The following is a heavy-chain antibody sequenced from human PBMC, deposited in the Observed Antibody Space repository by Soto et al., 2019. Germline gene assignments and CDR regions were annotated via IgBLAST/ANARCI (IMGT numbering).Heavy chain of an antibody. CDR2: IYSGGST. Sequence: GGSLRLSCAASGFTVSSNYMSWVRQAPGKGLEWVSVIYSGGSTYYADSVKGRFTISRDNSKNTLYLQMNSLRAEDTAVYYCAGGKLTGDQMAFDYWGQGTLVTVSS. CDR1: GFTVSSNY. V-gene: IGHV3-53*01. D-gene: IGHD7-27*01. CDR3: AGGKLTGDQMAFDY. J-gene: IGHJ4*02.